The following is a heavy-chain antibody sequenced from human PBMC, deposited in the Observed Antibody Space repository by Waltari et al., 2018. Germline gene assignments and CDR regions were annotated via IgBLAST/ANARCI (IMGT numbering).Heavy chain of an antibody. CDR1: GGSFSGYY. V-gene: IGHV4-34*01. Sequence: QVQLQQWGAGLLKPSETLSLTCAVYGGSFSGYYWSWIRQPPGKGLEWIGEINHSGSTNYNPSLKSRVTISVDTAKNQFSLKLSSGTAADTAVYYCARTPNNWNDGLDYWGQGTLVTVSS. D-gene: IGHD1-20*01. J-gene: IGHJ4*02. CDR3: ARTPNNWNDGLDY. CDR2: INHSGST.